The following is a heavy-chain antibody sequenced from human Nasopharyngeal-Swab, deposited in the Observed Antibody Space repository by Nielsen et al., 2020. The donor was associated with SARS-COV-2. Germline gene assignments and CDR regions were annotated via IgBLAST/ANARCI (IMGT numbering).Heavy chain of an antibody. D-gene: IGHD3-10*02. Sequence: GESLKISCAASGFTFSSYAMSWVRQAPGKGLEWVSAISGSGGSTYYADSVKGLFTISRDNSKNTLYLQMNSLRAEDTAVYYCAKAPRGITMSYFQHWGQGTLVTVSS. CDR2: ISGSGGST. CDR1: GFTFSSYA. CDR3: AKAPRGITMSYFQH. V-gene: IGHV3-23*01. J-gene: IGHJ1*01.